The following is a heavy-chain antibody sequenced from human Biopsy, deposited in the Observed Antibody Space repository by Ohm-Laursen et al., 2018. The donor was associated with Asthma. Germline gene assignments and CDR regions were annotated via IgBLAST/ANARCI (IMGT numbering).Heavy chain of an antibody. CDR2: ISPIFGSS. D-gene: IGHD3-3*02. V-gene: IGHV1-69*06. CDR1: GGMFGNYA. J-gene: IGHJ6*02. Sequence: AASVKVSCKASGGMFGNYAISWVRQAPGLGLEWMGGISPIFGSSNYAQRFQGRVTITADIFTRTVYMELSGLRFDDTAIYYCARPNPNRDILYYYYHMDVWGQGTTVIVSS. CDR3: ARPNPNRDILYYYYHMDV.